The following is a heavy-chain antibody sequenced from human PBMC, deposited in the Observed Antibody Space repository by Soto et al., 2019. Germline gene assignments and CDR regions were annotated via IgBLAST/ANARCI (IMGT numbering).Heavy chain of an antibody. CDR2: IYAGGTT. J-gene: IGHJ4*02. V-gene: IGHV3-53*01. CDR1: GFTVSSNY. D-gene: IGHD3-16*01. Sequence: GSLRLSCAASGFTVSSNYMSWVRQAPGKGLEWVSVIYAGGTTYYADSVKGRFTISRHDFMNTLYLQMKSLTAEDSAVYYCARGFPSMTYFGEYYFDFWGQGALVTVSS. CDR3: ARGFPSMTYFGEYYFDF.